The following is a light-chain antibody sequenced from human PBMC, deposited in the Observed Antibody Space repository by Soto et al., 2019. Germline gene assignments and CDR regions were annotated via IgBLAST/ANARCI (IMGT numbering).Light chain of an antibody. CDR2: GAS. Sequence: IVLTQSPGTLSLSPGERATLSCRASQSVSSSYLAWYQQKPGQAPRLLIYGASSSATGIPDRFSGSGSGTDFTLSISRLEPEDFAVYYCQQYGSSRTFGQGTMVDIK. J-gene: IGKJ1*01. CDR3: QQYGSSRT. CDR1: QSVSSSY. V-gene: IGKV3-20*01.